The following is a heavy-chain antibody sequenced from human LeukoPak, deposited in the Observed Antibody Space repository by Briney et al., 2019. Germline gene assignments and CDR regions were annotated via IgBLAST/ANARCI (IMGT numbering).Heavy chain of an antibody. J-gene: IGHJ4*02. CDR1: GFTFSSYE. D-gene: IGHD6-13*01. CDR2: ISSRGSTI. CDR3: ARVGKQQLPTLFDY. V-gene: IGHV3-48*03. Sequence: GGSLRLSCGASGFTFSSYEMNWVRQAPGKGLEWVSFISSRGSTIYYADSVKGRFTISRDNAKNSLYLQMNSLRAEDTAVYYCARVGKQQLPTLFDYWGQGTLVTVSS.